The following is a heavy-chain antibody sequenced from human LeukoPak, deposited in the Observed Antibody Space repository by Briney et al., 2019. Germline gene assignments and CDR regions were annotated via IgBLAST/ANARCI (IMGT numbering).Heavy chain of an antibody. CDR2: IYYSGST. V-gene: IGHV4-59*01. CDR3: ARDAYYYGSRSPGGMDV. D-gene: IGHD3-10*01. CDR1: GGSISSYY. Sequence: PSETLSLTCTVSGGSISSYYWSWIRQPPGKGLEWIGYIYYSGSTNYNPSLKSRVTISVDTSKNQFSLKLSSVTAADTAVYYCARDAYYYGSRSPGGMDVWGQGTTVTVSS. J-gene: IGHJ6*02.